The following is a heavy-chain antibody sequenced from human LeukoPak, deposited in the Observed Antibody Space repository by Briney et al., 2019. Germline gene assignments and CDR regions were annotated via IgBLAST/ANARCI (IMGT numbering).Heavy chain of an antibody. CDR1: GYTFTDYY. V-gene: IGHV1-2*02. D-gene: IGHD2-8*01. CDR3: ARSYNGFGYALHDY. CDR2: INPNSGGT. J-gene: IGHJ4*02. Sequence: VASVKVSCKASGYTFTDYYMHWVRQAPGQGLEWMGWINPNSGGTNYAQKFQGRVTMTRDTSISTAYMELSSLRSDDTAMYYCARSYNGFGYALHDYWGQGTLVTVSS.